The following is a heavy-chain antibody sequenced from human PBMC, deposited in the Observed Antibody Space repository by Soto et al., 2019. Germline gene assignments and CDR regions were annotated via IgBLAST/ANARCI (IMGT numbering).Heavy chain of an antibody. CDR2: ISYDGSNK. CDR1: GFTFSSYG. D-gene: IGHD3-22*01. Sequence: GGSLRLSCAASGFTFSSYGMHWVRQAPGKGLEWVAVISYDGSNKYYADSVKGRFTISRDNSKNTLYLQMNSLRAEDTAVYYCAKAMIVVARLTRYGMDVWGQGTTVTVSS. CDR3: AKAMIVVARLTRYGMDV. J-gene: IGHJ6*02. V-gene: IGHV3-30*18.